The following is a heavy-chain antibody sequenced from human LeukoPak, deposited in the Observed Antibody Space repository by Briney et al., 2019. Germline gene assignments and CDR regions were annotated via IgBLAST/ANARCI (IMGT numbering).Heavy chain of an antibody. Sequence: GGSLRLSCAASGFTFSRHWMHWVRQAPGKGLVWVSRINSDGSSTSYADSVKGRFTISRDNAKNTLYLQVNSLRAEDTAVYYCARDHIQWLVSWGFDYWGQGTLVTVSS. CDR2: INSDGSST. CDR3: ARDHIQWLVSWGFDY. V-gene: IGHV3-74*01. D-gene: IGHD6-19*01. CDR1: GFTFSRHW. J-gene: IGHJ4*02.